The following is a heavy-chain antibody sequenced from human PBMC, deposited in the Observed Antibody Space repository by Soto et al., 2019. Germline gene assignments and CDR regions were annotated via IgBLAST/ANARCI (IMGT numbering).Heavy chain of an antibody. D-gene: IGHD6-19*01. V-gene: IGHV4-59*01. CDR2: IYYSGST. CDR1: GGSISSYY. Sequence: PSETLYLTCTVSGGSISSYYWSWIRQPPGKGLEWIGYIYYSGSTNYNPSLKSRVTISVDTSKNQFSLKLSSVTAADTAVYYCARDPGSIAVAGAVFYYYYGMDVWGQGTTVTVSS. J-gene: IGHJ6*02. CDR3: ARDPGSIAVAGAVFYYYYGMDV.